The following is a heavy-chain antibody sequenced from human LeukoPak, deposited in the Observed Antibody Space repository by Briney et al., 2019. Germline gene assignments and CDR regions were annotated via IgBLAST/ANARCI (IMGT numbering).Heavy chain of an antibody. Sequence: GASVKVSCKASGYSFTTYGINWVRQAPGQGLEWMGWINTNTGNPTYAQGFTGRFVFSLDTSVSTAYLQISSLKAEDTAVYYCARGWTHEYYYMDVWGKGTTVTVSS. D-gene: IGHD3/OR15-3a*01. V-gene: IGHV7-4-1*02. CDR2: INTNTGNP. CDR3: ARGWTHEYYYMDV. CDR1: GYSFTTYG. J-gene: IGHJ6*03.